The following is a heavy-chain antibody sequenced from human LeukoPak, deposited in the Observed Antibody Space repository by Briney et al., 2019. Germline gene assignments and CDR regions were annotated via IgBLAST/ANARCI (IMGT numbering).Heavy chain of an antibody. Sequence: ASVKVSCKAPGYTFTSYDINWVRQATGQGLEWMGWMNPNSGNTGYAQKFQGRVTMTRNTSISTAYMELSSLRSEDTAVYYCARVTQGDTAIDYWGQGTLVTVSS. J-gene: IGHJ4*02. CDR2: MNPNSGNT. D-gene: IGHD5-18*01. CDR1: GYTFTSYD. V-gene: IGHV1-8*01. CDR3: ARVTQGDTAIDY.